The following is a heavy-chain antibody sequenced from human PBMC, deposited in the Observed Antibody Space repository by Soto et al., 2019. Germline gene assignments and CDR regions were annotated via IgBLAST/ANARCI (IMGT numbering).Heavy chain of an antibody. D-gene: IGHD3-10*01. V-gene: IGHV3-30-3*01. Sequence: GGSPRLSCAASGFTFSSYAMHWVRQAPGKGLEWVAVISYDGSNKYYADSVKGRFTISRDNSKNTLYLQMNSLRAEDTAVYYCARDLSGVMDVWGQGTTVTVSS. CDR1: GFTFSSYA. J-gene: IGHJ6*02. CDR2: ISYDGSNK. CDR3: ARDLSGVMDV.